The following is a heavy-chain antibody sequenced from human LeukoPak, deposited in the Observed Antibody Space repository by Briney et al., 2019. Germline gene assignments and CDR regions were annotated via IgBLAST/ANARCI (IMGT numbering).Heavy chain of an antibody. CDR3: ARGGSGSYYREYYFDY. V-gene: IGHV3-66*01. Sequence: GGSLRLSCAASGFTFSSYAMNWVRQAPGKGLEWVSVIYSGGSTYYADSVKGRFTISRDNSKNTLFLQMNSLRAEDTAVYYCARGGSGSYYREYYFDYWGQGTLVTVSS. CDR2: IYSGGST. J-gene: IGHJ4*02. D-gene: IGHD1-26*01. CDR1: GFTFSSYA.